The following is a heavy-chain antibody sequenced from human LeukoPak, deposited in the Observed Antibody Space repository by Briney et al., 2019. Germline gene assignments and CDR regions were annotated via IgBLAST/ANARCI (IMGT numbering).Heavy chain of an antibody. Sequence: GGSLRLSCAASGFTFDDDAMHWVRQAPGRGLEWVSGISWNRGFIGYAGSVKGRFTISRDDAKNSLYLQMNDLRPEDTAFYYCAKGRGFYSPDYWGQGTLVTVSP. J-gene: IGHJ4*02. CDR1: GFTFDDDA. V-gene: IGHV3-9*01. D-gene: IGHD3-22*01. CDR2: ISWNRGFI. CDR3: AKGRGFYSPDY.